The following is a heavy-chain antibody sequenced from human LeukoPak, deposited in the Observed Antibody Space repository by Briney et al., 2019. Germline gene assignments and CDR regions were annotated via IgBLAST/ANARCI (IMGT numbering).Heavy chain of an antibody. CDR2: IYYSGST. Sequence: SSETLSLTCTVSGGSVSSGSYYWSWIRQPPGKELEWIGYIYYSGSTNYNPSLKSRVAISVDTSKDQFSLKLSSVTAADTAVYYCATSKASGSYYNRGPGYYFDYWGQGTLVTVSS. CDR3: ATSKASGSYYNRGPGYYFDY. CDR1: GGSVSSGSYY. D-gene: IGHD3-10*01. J-gene: IGHJ4*02. V-gene: IGHV4-61*01.